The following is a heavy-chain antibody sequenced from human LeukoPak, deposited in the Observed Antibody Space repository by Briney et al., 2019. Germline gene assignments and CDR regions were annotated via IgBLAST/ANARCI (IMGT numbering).Heavy chain of an antibody. V-gene: IGHV4-39*01. CDR2: IYYSGST. CDR1: GGSISSSNYY. J-gene: IGHJ2*01. Sequence: SETLSLTCTVSGGSISSSNYYWGWIRQPPGKGLEWIGNIYYSGSTYYNPSLKSRVTISVDTSKNQFSLQLNSVTPEDTAVYYCARVGSTNWYFDLWGRGTLVTVSS. CDR3: ARVGSTNWYFDL. D-gene: IGHD5/OR15-5a*01.